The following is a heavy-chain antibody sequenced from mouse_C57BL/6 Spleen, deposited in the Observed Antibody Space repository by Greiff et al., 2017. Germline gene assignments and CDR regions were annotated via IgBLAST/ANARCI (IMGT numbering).Heavy chain of an antibody. CDR1: GFSFTSYG. D-gene: IGHD1-1*01. V-gene: IGHV2-5*01. Sequence: QVQLKQSGPGLVQPSQTLSITCTASGFSFTSYGVHWVRQSPGKGLEWLGVIWRGGSTDYNAAFMSSLSITKDNSKRQAFFKMNSLLADDTAIYYCAREGYTAWFAYWGQGTLVTVSA. CDR3: AREGYTAWFAY. CDR2: IWRGGST. J-gene: IGHJ3*01.